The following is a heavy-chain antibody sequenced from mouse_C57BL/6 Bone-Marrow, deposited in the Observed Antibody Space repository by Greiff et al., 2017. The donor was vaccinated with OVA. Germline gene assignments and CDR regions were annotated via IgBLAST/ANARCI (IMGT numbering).Heavy chain of an antibody. J-gene: IGHJ1*03. CDR1: GYAFSSSW. V-gene: IGHV1-82*01. D-gene: IGHD1-1*01. Sequence: VKLVESGPELVKPGASVKISCKASGYAFSSSWMNWVKQRPGKGLEWIGRIYPGDGDTNYNGKFKGKATLTADKSSSTAYMQLSSLTSEDSAVYFCARSEGGSSSHWYFDVWGTGTTVTVSS. CDR2: IYPGDGDT. CDR3: ARSEGGSSSHWYFDV.